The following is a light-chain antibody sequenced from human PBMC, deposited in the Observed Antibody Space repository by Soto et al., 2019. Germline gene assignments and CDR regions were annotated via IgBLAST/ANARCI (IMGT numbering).Light chain of an antibody. CDR3: RSYAGSYTWE. Sequence: QSALTQPRSVSGSPGQSVTISCTGTSSDVGGYNYVSWYQHHPGKAPKSMIYDVSKRPSGVPDRFSGSKSGNTASLTISGLQAEDEADYYCRSYAGSYTWEFGGGTKVTVL. V-gene: IGLV2-11*01. CDR2: DVS. CDR1: SSDVGGYNY. J-gene: IGLJ3*02.